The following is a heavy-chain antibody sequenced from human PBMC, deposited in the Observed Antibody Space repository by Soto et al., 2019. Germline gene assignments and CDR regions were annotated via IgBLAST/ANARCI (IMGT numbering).Heavy chain of an antibody. D-gene: IGHD6-13*01. Sequence: RRLSCAASGFTFSSHSMNWVRQAPGKGLEWVSYISSSTTTIYYADSVEGRFTVSRDNAKNSLYLQMNSLRDDDTAVYYCARGIAAAGGRHFDYWGQGTLVTVSS. J-gene: IGHJ4*02. V-gene: IGHV3-48*02. CDR2: ISSSTTTI. CDR3: ARGIAAAGGRHFDY. CDR1: GFTFSSHS.